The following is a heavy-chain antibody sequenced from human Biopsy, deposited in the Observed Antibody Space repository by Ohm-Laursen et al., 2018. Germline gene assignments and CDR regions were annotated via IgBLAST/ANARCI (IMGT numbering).Heavy chain of an antibody. Sequence: GSLRLSCAASEFSFSDYHMTWIRQTPGKGLEWVSYFSPSGTNVNSADFVRGRFSISRDNAKKSLYLQMSSLRAEDTAIYYCARNLRLAITMNSGETTHSFHFGMDVWGQGTSVTVSS. CDR3: ARNLRLAITMNSGETTHSFHFGMDV. CDR2: FSPSGTNV. D-gene: IGHD3/OR15-3a*01. V-gene: IGHV3-11*01. CDR1: EFSFSDYH. J-gene: IGHJ6*02.